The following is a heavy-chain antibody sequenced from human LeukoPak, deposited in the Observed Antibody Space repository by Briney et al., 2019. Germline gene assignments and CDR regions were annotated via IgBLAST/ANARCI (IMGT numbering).Heavy chain of an antibody. D-gene: IGHD3-9*01. V-gene: IGHV1-18*01. Sequence: ASVKVSCKASGYTFTSYGISWVRQAPGQGLEWMGWISAYNGNTNYAQKLQGRVTVTTDTSTSTAYMELRSLRSDDTAVYYCARGDYDILTGYSTVVDAFDIWGQGTMVTVSS. CDR2: ISAYNGNT. CDR1: GYTFTSYG. J-gene: IGHJ3*02. CDR3: ARGDYDILTGYSTVVDAFDI.